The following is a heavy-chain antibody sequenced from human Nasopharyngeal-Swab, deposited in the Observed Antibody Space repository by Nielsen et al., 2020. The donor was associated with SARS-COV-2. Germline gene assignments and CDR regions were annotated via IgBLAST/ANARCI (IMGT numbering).Heavy chain of an antibody. CDR3: ARGGVGAVGGALDY. J-gene: IGHJ4*02. CDR2: MNPNSGNT. CDR1: GYNFTTYD. Sequence: ASVKVPCKASGYNFTTYDFNWVRQATGQGLEWMGWMNPNSGNTGYAQKFQGRVTMTRNTSIRTAYMELSSLRSEDTAVYYCARGGVGAVGGALDYWGQGTQVTVSS. V-gene: IGHV1-8*01. D-gene: IGHD1-26*01.